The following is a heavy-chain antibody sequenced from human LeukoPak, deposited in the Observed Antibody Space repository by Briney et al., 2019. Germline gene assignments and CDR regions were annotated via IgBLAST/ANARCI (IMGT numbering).Heavy chain of an antibody. CDR2: TSVSGGHT. CDR3: AKAGCSCRICYSADAFDI. CDR1: GFTSGSYA. J-gene: IGHJ3*02. Sequence: GGSLRLSCAASGFTSGSYAMTWVRQAPGKGLEWVSGTSVSGGHTYYADSVKGRFTISRDNSKNTLFLQMNSLRAEDTAIYYCAKAGCSCRICYSADAFDIWGQGTMVTVSS. D-gene: IGHD2-15*01. V-gene: IGHV3-23*01.